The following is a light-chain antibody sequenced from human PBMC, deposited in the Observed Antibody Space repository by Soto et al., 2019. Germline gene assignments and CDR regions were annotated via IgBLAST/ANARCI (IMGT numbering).Light chain of an antibody. V-gene: IGKV1-39*01. J-gene: IGKJ1*01. CDR3: QQSYSTLTWT. Sequence: DIQVPQSPLSLSASVRSHVTLPRRASQSISSYLNWYQQKPGKAPKLLIYAASSLQSGVPSRFSGSGSGTDFTLTISSLQPEDFATYYCQQSYSTLTWTFGQGTKVDIK. CDR2: AAS. CDR1: QSISSY.